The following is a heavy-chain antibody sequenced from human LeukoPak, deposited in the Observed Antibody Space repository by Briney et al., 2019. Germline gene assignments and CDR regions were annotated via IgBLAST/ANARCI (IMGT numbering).Heavy chain of an antibody. CDR1: GYTFTGYY. CDR2: INPNSGGT. D-gene: IGHD3-22*01. Sequence: GASVKVSCKASGYTFTGYYMHWVRQAPGQGLEWMGWINPNSGGTNYAQKFQGRVTMTRDTSISTAYMELSRLRSDDTAVYYCARDSSRNYYDRVPFDYWGQGTLVTVSS. V-gene: IGHV1-2*02. CDR3: ARDSSRNYYDRVPFDY. J-gene: IGHJ4*02.